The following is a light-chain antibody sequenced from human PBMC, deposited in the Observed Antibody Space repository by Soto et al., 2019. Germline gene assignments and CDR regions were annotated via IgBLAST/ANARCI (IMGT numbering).Light chain of an antibody. CDR3: QQRSDWPST. CDR2: DAT. V-gene: IGKV3-11*01. Sequence: EIVLTQSQATLSLSPGERATLSCRASQSVSSYLAWYKQKPGQAPRLLIYDATNKATGIPARFSGSGSGTDFTLTISSLEPDDFAVYYCQQRSDWPSTFGGGTKVKIK. J-gene: IGKJ4*01. CDR1: QSVSSY.